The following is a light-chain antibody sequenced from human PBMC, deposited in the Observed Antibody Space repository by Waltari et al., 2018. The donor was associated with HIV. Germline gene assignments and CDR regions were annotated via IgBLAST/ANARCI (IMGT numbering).Light chain of an antibody. V-gene: IGKV4-1*01. J-gene: IGKJ1*01. CDR1: QSVLYSSNNKNY. CDR3: QQYYSTPRT. CDR2: WAS. Sequence: DIVMTQSPDSLVVSLGERATINCKSSQSVLYSSNNKNYLAWYQQKPGQPPKLLIYWASTRESWVPDRFSGSGSGTDFTLTISSLQAEDVAVYYCQQYYSTPRTFGQGTKVEIK.